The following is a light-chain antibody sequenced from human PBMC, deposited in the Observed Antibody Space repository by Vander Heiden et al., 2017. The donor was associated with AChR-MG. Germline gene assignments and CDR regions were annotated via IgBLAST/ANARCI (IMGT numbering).Light chain of an antibody. CDR3: QQYGSSPWT. CDR1: QSVRSSY. J-gene: IGKJ1*01. Sequence: EIVLTQSPGTLSLSPGERATLSCRASQSVRSSYLAWYQQKPGQAPRLLIYGASSRATGIPDRFSGSGSGTDFTLTISRLEPEDFAVYYCQQYGSSPWTFGQRTKVEIK. V-gene: IGKV3-20*01. CDR2: GAS.